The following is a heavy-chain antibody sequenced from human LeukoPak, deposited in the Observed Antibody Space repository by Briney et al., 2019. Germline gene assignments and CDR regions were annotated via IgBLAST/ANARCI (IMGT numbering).Heavy chain of an antibody. D-gene: IGHD6-19*01. CDR2: IYYNGNT. CDR1: GGSMTNYY. V-gene: IGHV4-59*01. CDR3: ARDNQDNSGWSFDH. Sequence: PSETLSLTSTVSGGSMTNYYWSCMRRPPGKGLEWIGSIYYNGNTNYNPSVKSRVTISIDTSKKQFYLRLSSVTAADTALYFCARDNQDNSGWSFDHWGQGILVTVSS. J-gene: IGHJ5*02.